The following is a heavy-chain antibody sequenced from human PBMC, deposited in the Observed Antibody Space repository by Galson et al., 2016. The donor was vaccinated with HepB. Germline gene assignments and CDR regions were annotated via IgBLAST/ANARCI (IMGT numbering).Heavy chain of an antibody. CDR3: ARTSTYFTDSSGYYLSGDAFEI. Sequence: SETLSLTCSVSGGSMNNYHWSWIRQSPGKGLEWLTNIYYSGSTNYNPSLKSRVSISVDTSENQFSLRLSSVTAADTAGYYCARTSTYFTDSSGYYLSGDAFEIWGPGTMVTVSS. J-gene: IGHJ3*02. CDR2: IYYSGST. CDR1: GGSMNNYH. V-gene: IGHV4-59*01. D-gene: IGHD3-22*01.